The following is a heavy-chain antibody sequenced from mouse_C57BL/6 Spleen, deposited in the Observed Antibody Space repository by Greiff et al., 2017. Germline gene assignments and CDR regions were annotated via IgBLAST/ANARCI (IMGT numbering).Heavy chain of an antibody. CDR1: GYTFTSYW. J-gene: IGHJ3*01. CDR2: IDPSDSYT. CDR3: ARDSSGYTWIAY. V-gene: IGHV1-50*01. Sequence: QVQLQQPGAELVKPGASVKLSCKASGYTFTSYWMQWVKQRPGQGLEWIGEIDPSDSYTNYNQKFKGKATFTVDTSSSTAYMQLSSLTSEDSAIYYCARDSSGYTWIAYWGQGTLVTVSA. D-gene: IGHD3-2*02.